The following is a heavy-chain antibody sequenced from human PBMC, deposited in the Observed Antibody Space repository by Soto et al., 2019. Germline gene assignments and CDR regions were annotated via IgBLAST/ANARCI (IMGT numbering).Heavy chain of an antibody. Sequence: VKVSCKASGYTFTGYYMHWVRQAPGQGLEWMGWINPNSGGTNYAQKFQGWVTMTRDTSISTAYMELSRLRSDDTAVYYCARLAAAGTYWFDPWGQGTLVTVSS. D-gene: IGHD6-13*01. J-gene: IGHJ5*02. CDR1: GYTFTGYY. CDR2: INPNSGGT. CDR3: ARLAAAGTYWFDP. V-gene: IGHV1-2*04.